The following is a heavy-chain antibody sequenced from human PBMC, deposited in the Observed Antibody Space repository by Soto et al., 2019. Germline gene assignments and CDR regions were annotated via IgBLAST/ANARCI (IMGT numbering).Heavy chain of an antibody. CDR1: GGTFSSYA. J-gene: IGHJ4*02. Sequence: QVQQGESGAEVKKPGSSVKVSCKASGGTFSSYAISWVRQAPGQGREWMGGIIPIFGTANYAQKFQGRVTIIADESTSTAYMELRSLRSEESAVYYCARAGGSSSSAFDYWGQGTLVTVSS. D-gene: IGHD6-6*01. V-gene: IGHV1-69*01. CDR3: ARAGGSSSSAFDY. CDR2: IIPIFGTA.